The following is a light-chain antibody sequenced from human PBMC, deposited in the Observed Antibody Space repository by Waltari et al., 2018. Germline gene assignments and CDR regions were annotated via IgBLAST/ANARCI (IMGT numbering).Light chain of an antibody. CDR3: SSYAGSFPYV. Sequence: QSALTQPPSASGSPGQSVTISCTGTGSDVGGYNYVSWYQQHPGKAPKLMIYEVSKRPSGVPDRFSCSKSVNTASLTVSGLQSEDEADYYCSSYAGSFPYVFGTGTKVTVL. J-gene: IGLJ1*01. CDR1: GSDVGGYNY. CDR2: EVS. V-gene: IGLV2-8*01.